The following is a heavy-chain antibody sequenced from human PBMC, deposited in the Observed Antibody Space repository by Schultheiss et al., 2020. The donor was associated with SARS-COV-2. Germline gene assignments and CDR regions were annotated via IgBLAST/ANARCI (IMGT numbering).Heavy chain of an antibody. CDR2: ISGSGGST. Sequence: GESLKISCAASGFTFSSYAMSWVRQAPGKGLEWVSAISGSGGSTYYADSVKGRFTISRDNSKNTLYLQMNSLRAEDTAVYYCKGYYPYYFDYWGQGTLVTDSS. J-gene: IGHJ4*02. CDR1: GFTFSSYA. D-gene: IGHD3-3*01. CDR3: KGYYPYYFDY. V-gene: IGHV3-23*01.